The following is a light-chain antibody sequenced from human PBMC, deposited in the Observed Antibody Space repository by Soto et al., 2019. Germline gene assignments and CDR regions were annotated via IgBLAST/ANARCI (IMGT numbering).Light chain of an antibody. V-gene: IGKV1-33*01. Sequence: DIQMTQSPSSLSASVGGRVTITCQASQDISNYLNWYQQKPGKAPKLLIYDASNLETGVPSRFSGSGSGTDFTFTISSLQPEDIATYYCLQHNSYPWTFGQGTKVDIK. CDR3: LQHNSYPWT. CDR1: QDISNY. CDR2: DAS. J-gene: IGKJ1*01.